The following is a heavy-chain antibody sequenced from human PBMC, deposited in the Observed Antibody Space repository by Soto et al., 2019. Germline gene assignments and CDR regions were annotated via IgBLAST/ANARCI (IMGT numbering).Heavy chain of an antibody. Sequence: SVRVSCQCSGGTFSFYAMRCVRQAPAQALEWMGGIIPIYGTANYAQKFQGRVTITADESTSTAYMELSSLRSEDTAVYYCARADNRIAAAGTLYFDYWGQGTLVTVPS. CDR3: ARADNRIAAAGTLYFDY. CDR1: GGTFSFYA. V-gene: IGHV1-69*13. CDR2: IIPIYGTA. D-gene: IGHD6-13*01. J-gene: IGHJ4*02.